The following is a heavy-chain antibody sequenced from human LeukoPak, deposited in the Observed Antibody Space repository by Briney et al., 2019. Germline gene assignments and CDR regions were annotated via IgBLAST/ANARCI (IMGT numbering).Heavy chain of an antibody. Sequence: GRSLRLSCAASGFTFSSYGMHWVRQAPGKGLEWGAVIWHDGNNKYYADSVKGRFTISRDNSKNTLYLQMNSLRAEDTAVYYCARGPGSSVYASAIDHWGQGTLVTVSS. V-gene: IGHV3-33*01. D-gene: IGHD2-8*01. J-gene: IGHJ4*02. CDR1: GFTFSSYG. CDR3: ARGPGSSVYASAIDH. CDR2: IWHDGNNK.